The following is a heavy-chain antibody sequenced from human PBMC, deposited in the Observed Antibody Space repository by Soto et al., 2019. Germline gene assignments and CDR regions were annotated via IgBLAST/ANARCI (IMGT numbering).Heavy chain of an antibody. J-gene: IGHJ5*02. V-gene: IGHV6-1*01. CDR3: AREGRLAASIFHNWFDP. D-gene: IGHD3-3*02. CDR1: GDSVSNNSAA. Sequence: QVQLQQSGPGLVKPSQTLSLTCAISGDSVSNNSAAWNWIRQSPSRGLEWLGRTYYRSKWFNNYALSVKGRITINPDTSKNQFSLQLNSVTPKDTAVYYCAREGRLAASIFHNWFDPWGQGTLVTVSS. CDR2: TYYRSKWFN.